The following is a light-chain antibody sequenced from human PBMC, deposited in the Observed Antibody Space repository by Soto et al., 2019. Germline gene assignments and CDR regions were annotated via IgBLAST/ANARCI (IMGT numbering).Light chain of an antibody. CDR3: QTWGSGIQV. CDR2: LYSDGSH. Sequence: QSVLTQSPSASASLGASVKLTCTLTSGHSHYAIAWHQQQPKKGPRYLMNLYSDGSHNKGDGIPDRFSGSSSGAERYLTISNLQSEDEADYYCQTWGSGIQVFGGGTQLTVL. V-gene: IGLV4-69*01. CDR1: SGHSHYA. J-gene: IGLJ3*02.